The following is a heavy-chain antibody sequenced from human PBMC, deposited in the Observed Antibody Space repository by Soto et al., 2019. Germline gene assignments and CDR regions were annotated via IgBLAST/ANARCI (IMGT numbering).Heavy chain of an antibody. J-gene: IGHJ3*02. Sequence: PXESLKISCKGSGYSFTSYWIGLVRQMPGKGLEWMGIIYPGDSDTRYSPSFQGQVTISADKSISTAYLQWSSLKASDTAMYYCAKVGVSPRGAFDIWGQGTMVTVSS. V-gene: IGHV5-51*01. D-gene: IGHD1-26*01. CDR1: GYSFTSYW. CDR3: AKVGVSPRGAFDI. CDR2: IYPGDSDT.